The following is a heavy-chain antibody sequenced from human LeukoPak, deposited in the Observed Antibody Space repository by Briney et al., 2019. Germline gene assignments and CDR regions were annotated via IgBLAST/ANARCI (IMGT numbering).Heavy chain of an antibody. Sequence: PSETLSLTCTVSGDSISSGDHYWSWIRQPSGKGREWIGRISSSGSTNYNPSLKSRVTISVDTSKNQFSLKLSSVTAADTAVYFCARGPYSYDSSGAFDIWGQGTMVTVSS. V-gene: IGHV4-61*02. D-gene: IGHD3-22*01. CDR1: GDSISSGDHY. J-gene: IGHJ3*02. CDR2: ISSSGST. CDR3: ARGPYSYDSSGAFDI.